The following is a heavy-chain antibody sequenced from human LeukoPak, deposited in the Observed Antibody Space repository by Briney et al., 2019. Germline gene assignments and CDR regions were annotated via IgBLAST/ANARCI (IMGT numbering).Heavy chain of an antibody. CDR1: GFTFSSYS. V-gene: IGHV3-21*01. CDR2: ISSGSSYI. Sequence: PGGSLRLSCAASGFTFSSYSMKWVRQAPGKGLEWVSSISSGSSYIYYADSVKGRFTISRDNAKNSLYLQMNSLRAEDTAVYYCARDESKTFDYWGQGTLVTVSS. CDR3: ARDESKTFDY. J-gene: IGHJ4*02.